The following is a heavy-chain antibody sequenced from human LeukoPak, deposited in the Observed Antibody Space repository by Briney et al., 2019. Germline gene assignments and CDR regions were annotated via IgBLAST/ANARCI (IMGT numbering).Heavy chain of an antibody. CDR3: ARDQEPADIDSRWFDP. D-gene: IGHD2-2*01. CDR2: INPNSGGT. CDR1: GYTFTGYY. Sequence: GASVKVSCKASGYTFTGYYMHWVRQAPGQGLEWMGRINPNSGGTNYAQKFQGRVTMTRHTSISTAYMELSRLRSDDTAVYYCARDQEPADIDSRWFDPWGQGTLVTVSS. V-gene: IGHV1-2*06. J-gene: IGHJ5*02.